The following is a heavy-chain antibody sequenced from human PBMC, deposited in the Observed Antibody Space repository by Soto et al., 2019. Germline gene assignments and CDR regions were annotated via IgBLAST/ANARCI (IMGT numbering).Heavy chain of an antibody. CDR3: AKDGSSYGYGGDY. J-gene: IGHJ4*02. CDR2: ISYDGSNK. V-gene: IGHV3-30*18. CDR1: GFTFSSYG. D-gene: IGHD5-18*01. Sequence: PXGSLRLSCAASGFTFSSYGMHWVRQAPGKGLEWVAVISYDGSNKYYADSVKGRFTISRDNSKNTLYLQMNSLRAEDTAVYYCAKDGSSYGYGGDYWGQGTLVTVSS.